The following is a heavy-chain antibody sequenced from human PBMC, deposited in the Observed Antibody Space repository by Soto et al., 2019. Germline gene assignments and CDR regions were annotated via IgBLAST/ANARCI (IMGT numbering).Heavy chain of an antibody. CDR3: ANRYCSSTSCSHTGAFDI. CDR1: GFTFSSYA. D-gene: IGHD2-2*01. V-gene: IGHV3-23*01. J-gene: IGHJ3*02. CDR2: ISGSGGST. Sequence: GESLKISCAASGFTFSSYAMSWVRQAPGKGLEWVSAISGSGGSTYYADSVKGRFTISRDNSKNTLYLQMNSLRAEDTAVYYCANRYCSSTSCSHTGAFDIWGQGTMVTVSS.